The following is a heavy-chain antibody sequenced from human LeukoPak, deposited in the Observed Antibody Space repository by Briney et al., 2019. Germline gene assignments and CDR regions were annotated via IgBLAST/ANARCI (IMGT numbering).Heavy chain of an antibody. Sequence: SETLSLTCTVSGGSISSYYWSWIRQPPGKGLEWIGYIYYSGSTNYNPSLKSRVTISVDTSKDQFSLKLSSVTAADTAVYYCARGQWELPDYRGQGTLVTVSS. V-gene: IGHV4-59*01. CDR3: ARGQWELPDY. CDR1: GGSISSYY. CDR2: IYYSGST. D-gene: IGHD1-26*01. J-gene: IGHJ4*02.